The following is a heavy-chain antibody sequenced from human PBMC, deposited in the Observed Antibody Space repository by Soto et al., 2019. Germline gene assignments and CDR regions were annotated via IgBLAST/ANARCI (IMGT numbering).Heavy chain of an antibody. CDR1: GFTFRNYD. Sequence: EVQLVESGGGLVQPGGSLRLSCEASGFTFRNYDMHWVRQGTGKGLEWVSGISAAGDPDYADSVEGRVTISRENAQNSLFLQMNSLRVGDTAVYYCARTDRDFYGLDVWGQGTTVIVSS. CDR2: ISAAGDP. CDR3: ARTDRDFYGLDV. V-gene: IGHV3-13*05. J-gene: IGHJ6*02.